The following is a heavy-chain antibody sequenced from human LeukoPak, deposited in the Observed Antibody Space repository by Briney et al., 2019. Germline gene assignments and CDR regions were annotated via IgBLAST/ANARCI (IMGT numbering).Heavy chain of an antibody. CDR2: ISSSGSTI. Sequence: LSGGSLRLSCAASGFTFGDYGMHWVRQAPGKGLEWVSYISSSGSTIYYADSVKGRFTISRDNAKNSLYLQMNSLRAEDTAVYYCAELGITMIGGVWGKGTTVTISS. D-gene: IGHD3-10*02. CDR3: AELGITMIGGV. V-gene: IGHV3-48*03. J-gene: IGHJ6*04. CDR1: GFTFGDYG.